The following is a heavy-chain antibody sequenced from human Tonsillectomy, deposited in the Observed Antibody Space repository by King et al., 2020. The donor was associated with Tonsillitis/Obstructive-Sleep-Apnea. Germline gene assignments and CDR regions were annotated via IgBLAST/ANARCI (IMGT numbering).Heavy chain of an antibody. CDR1: GFTVSSNY. D-gene: IGHD3-10*01. CDR2: IYSGGST. CDR3: ARSHRLSGSGRYYPTPFDY. Sequence: GQLVQSGGGLVQPGGSLRLSCAASGFTVSSNYMSWVRQAPGKGLEWVSVIYSGGSTYYADSVKGRFTISRDNSKNTLYLQMNSLRAEDTAVSYCARSHRLSGSGRYYPTPFDYWGQGTLVTVSS. J-gene: IGHJ4*02. V-gene: IGHV3-66*01.